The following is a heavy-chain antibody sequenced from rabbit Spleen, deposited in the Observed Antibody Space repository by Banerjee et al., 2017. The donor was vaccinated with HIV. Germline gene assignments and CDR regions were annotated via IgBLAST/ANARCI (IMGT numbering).Heavy chain of an antibody. CDR1: GFSSSSVYW. CDR3: ARDTGYGDFGYAAM. Sequence: QSLEESGGDLVKPGASLTLTCTASGFSSSSVYWIYWVRQAPGKGLEWIGTIFGGSTGTIDYASWAKGRFTISKTSSTTVTLQMTSLTAADTATYFCARDTGYGDFGYAAMWGQGTLVTVS. J-gene: IGHJ4*01. CDR2: IFGGSTGTI. D-gene: IGHD2-1*01. V-gene: IGHV1S40*01.